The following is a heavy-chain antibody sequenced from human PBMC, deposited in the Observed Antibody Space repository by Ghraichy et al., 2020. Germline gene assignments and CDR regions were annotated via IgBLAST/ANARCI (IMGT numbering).Heavy chain of an antibody. CDR1: GYTFTTSG. D-gene: IGHD2-15*01. CDR3: VRACSGGNCYTSNWFDP. CDR2: ISGYNGNT. Sequence: ASVKVSCKASGYTFTTSGISWVRQAPGQGLEWMGWISGYNGNTNYAQKLQGRVTMTTDTSTSTAYMELRSLRSDDTAVYYCVRACSGGNCYTSNWFDPWGQGTLVTVSS. J-gene: IGHJ5*02. V-gene: IGHV1-18*01.